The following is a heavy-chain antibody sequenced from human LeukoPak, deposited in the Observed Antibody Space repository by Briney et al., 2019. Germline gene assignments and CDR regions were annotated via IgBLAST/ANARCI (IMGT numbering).Heavy chain of an antibody. Sequence: PSETLSLPCTVSGGSMSSYYWSWIRQPAGKGLEWIGRIYSTGSTNYNPSLKSRVTMSVDASKNQFSLRLSSVTAADTAVYYCARDHQLYGSPWDWFDPWGQGMLVTVSS. CDR2: IYSTGST. J-gene: IGHJ5*02. CDR3: ARDHQLYGSPWDWFDP. V-gene: IGHV4-4*07. D-gene: IGHD3-10*01. CDR1: GGSMSSYY.